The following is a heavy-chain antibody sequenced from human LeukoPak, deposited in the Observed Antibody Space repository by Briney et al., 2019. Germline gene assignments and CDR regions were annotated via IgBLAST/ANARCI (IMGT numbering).Heavy chain of an antibody. J-gene: IGHJ4*02. Sequence: RGSLRLSCAASGFTFSSYAMAWVRQAPGKGLEWVSSIASGRSPSYADSLEGRLTMSSDNAKNTLYLQMDNLRAEDTAIYYCARQLGYCSAGTCYFDSWGQGTQVAVSS. CDR3: ARQLGYCSAGTCYFDS. CDR2: IASGRSP. CDR1: GFTFSSYA. D-gene: IGHD2-15*01. V-gene: IGHV3-23*05.